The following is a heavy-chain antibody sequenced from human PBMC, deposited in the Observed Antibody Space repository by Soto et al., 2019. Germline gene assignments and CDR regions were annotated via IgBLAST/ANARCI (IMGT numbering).Heavy chain of an antibody. V-gene: IGHV3-23*01. CDR2: IRDSGGNT. D-gene: IGHD3-10*01. CDR3: AKVKTMGKLLWFGELDY. CDR1: GFTFSSYA. J-gene: IGHJ4*02. Sequence: EVQLLESGGGLVQPGGSLRLSCAASGFTFSSYAMTWVRQAPGKGLEWVSSIRDSGGNTYYADSVKGRFTISRDNSKNTLYLQMNSLRAEDTAVYYCAKVKTMGKLLWFGELDYWGQGTLVTVSS.